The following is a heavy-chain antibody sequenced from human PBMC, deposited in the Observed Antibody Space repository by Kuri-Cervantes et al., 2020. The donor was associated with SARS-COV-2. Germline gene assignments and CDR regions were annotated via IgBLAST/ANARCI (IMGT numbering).Heavy chain of an antibody. D-gene: IGHD2-2*01. V-gene: IGHV4-61*10. Sequence: SETLSLTCTVSGGSISSGSYYWSWIRQPAGKGLEWIGYIYTSGSTNYNPSLKSRVTISVDTSKNQFSLKLSSVTAADTAVYYCAREGPVPAAIVSAAFDIWGQGTMVTVSS. CDR1: GGSISSGSYY. CDR3: AREGPVPAAIVSAAFDI. J-gene: IGHJ3*02. CDR2: IYTSGST.